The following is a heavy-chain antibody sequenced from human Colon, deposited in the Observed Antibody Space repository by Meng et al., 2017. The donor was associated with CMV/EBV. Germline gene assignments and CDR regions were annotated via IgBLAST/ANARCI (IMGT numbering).Heavy chain of an antibody. CDR1: AYTFTDYY. V-gene: IGHV1-2*02. CDR3: AKAEHSGSFIFALDL. CDR2: INPRSGDT. J-gene: IGHJ3*01. Sequence: ASVKVSCKASAYTFTDYYIHWVRQAPGQGLEWMGWINPRSGDTNFTQKFQGRVTMTRDTSISTAYMELTGLTFDDTAMYFCAKAEHSGSFIFALDLWGQGTMVTVSS. D-gene: IGHD1-26*01.